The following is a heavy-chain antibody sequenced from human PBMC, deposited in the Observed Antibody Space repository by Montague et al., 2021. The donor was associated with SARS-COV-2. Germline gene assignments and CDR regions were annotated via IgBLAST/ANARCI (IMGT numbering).Heavy chain of an antibody. CDR3: ARGPKMGGSGCYYN. J-gene: IGHJ4*02. D-gene: IGHD1-26*01. CDR1: GDSIGSSSYY. V-gene: IGHV4-39*01. CDR2: IYHDGNT. Sequence: SETLSLTCTVSGDSIGSSSYYWGWIRQPPGKGLEWIGSIYHDGNTYYNPSLKTRVSLSIDKRKNQFPLKFYSVTVADTAVYSCARGPKMGGSGCYYNWGQGILVTVSS.